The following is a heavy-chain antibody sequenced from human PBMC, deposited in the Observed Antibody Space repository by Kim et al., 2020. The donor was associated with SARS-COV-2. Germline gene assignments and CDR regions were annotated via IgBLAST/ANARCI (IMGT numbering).Heavy chain of an antibody. CDR3: ARAWGMVVAAGLDY. Sequence: SETLSLTCAVYGGSFSGYYWSWIRQPPGKGLEWIGEINHSGSTNYNPSLKSRVTISVDTSKNQFSLKLSSVTAADTAVYYCARAWGMVVAAGLDYWGQGTLVTVSS. D-gene: IGHD2-15*01. J-gene: IGHJ4*02. CDR2: INHSGST. V-gene: IGHV4-34*01. CDR1: GGSFSGYY.